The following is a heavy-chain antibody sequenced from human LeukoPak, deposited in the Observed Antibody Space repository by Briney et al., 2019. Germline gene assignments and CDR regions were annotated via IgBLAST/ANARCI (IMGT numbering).Heavy chain of an antibody. D-gene: IGHD1-7*01. J-gene: IGHJ3*02. CDR3: ARAERTWNFFDI. CDR2: IYTSGST. Sequence: PSETLSLTCTVSGGSISSGSYYWSWIRQPAGKGLEWIGRIYTSGSTNYNPSLKSRVTISVDTSKNQFSLKLSSVTAADTAVYYCARAERTWNFFDIWGQGTMVTVSS. CDR1: GGSISSGSYY. V-gene: IGHV4-61*02.